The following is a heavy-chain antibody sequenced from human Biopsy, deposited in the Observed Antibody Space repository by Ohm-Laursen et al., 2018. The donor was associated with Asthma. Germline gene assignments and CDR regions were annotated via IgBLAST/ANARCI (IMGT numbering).Heavy chain of an antibody. CDR1: GGSMSSSRYY. V-gene: IGHV4-39*01. CDR3: ARHWDWGSFFDY. D-gene: IGHD7-27*01. J-gene: IGHJ4*02. CDR2: ISYTGSA. Sequence: SDTLSLTCTVSGGSMSSSRYYWGWIRQPPGKGLEWMGSISYTGSAYPNPSLKSSVTISVDMSKNHFSLRLSSVTAADTAVYYCARHWDWGSFFDYWGQGTPVTVSS.